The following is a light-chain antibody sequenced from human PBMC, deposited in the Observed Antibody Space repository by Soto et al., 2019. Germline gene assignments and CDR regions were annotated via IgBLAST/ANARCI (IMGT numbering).Light chain of an antibody. CDR2: DVN. CDR1: SSDVGGYSF. CDR3: SLHAGSDNPFV. V-gene: IGLV2-8*01. Sequence: QSALTQPPSASGSPGQSVTISCTGTSSDVGGYSFVSWYQQHPGKAPKVLIYDVNKRPSGVPDRFSGSKSGNTASLTVSGLQAEDEADYYCSLHAGSDNPFVFGTGTKVTVL. J-gene: IGLJ1*01.